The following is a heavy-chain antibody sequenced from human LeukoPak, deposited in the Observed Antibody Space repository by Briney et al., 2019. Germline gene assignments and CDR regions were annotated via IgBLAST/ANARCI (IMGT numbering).Heavy chain of an antibody. Sequence: PGGSLRLSCAASGFTFSSYAMSWVRQAPGKGLEWVSAISGSGGSTYYADSVKGRFTISRDNSKNTLYLQMDSLRAEDTAVYYCAKMIQLWLEVLYFDYWGQGTLVTVSS. CDR2: ISGSGGST. D-gene: IGHD5-18*01. V-gene: IGHV3-23*01. CDR1: GFTFSSYA. J-gene: IGHJ4*02. CDR3: AKMIQLWLEVLYFDY.